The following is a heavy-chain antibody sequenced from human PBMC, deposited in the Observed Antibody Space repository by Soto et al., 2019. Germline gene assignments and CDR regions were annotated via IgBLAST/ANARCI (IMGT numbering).Heavy chain of an antibody. D-gene: IGHD3-10*01. CDR1: GGSISSGGYY. Sequence: QVQLQESGPGLVKPSQTLSLTCTVSGGSISSGGYYWSWIRQHPGKGLEWIGYIYYSGSSYYNPFLKSRVTISVDTSKSQCALKLSSVTAADTAVYYCARGRPDYYRSGSWMDVWGQGTTVTVSS. CDR2: IYYSGSS. J-gene: IGHJ6*02. V-gene: IGHV4-31*03. CDR3: ARGRPDYYRSGSWMDV.